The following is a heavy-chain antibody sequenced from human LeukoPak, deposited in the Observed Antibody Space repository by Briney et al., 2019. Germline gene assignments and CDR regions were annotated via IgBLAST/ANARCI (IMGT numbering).Heavy chain of an antibody. CDR2: IYTSGST. CDR1: GGSISSGSYY. V-gene: IGHV4-61*02. Sequence: SETLSLTCTVSGGSISSGSYYWSWIRQPAGKGLEWIGRIYTSGSTNYNPSLKSRVTISVDTSKNQFSLKLSSVTAADTAVYYCARDTTGSSLYYWGQRTLVTVSS. D-gene: IGHD1-26*01. J-gene: IGHJ4*02. CDR3: ARDTTGSSLYY.